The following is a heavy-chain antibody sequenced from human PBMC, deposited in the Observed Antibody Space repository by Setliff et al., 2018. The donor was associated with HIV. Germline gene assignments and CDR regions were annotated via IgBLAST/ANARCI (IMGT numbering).Heavy chain of an antibody. CDR1: GGSISSYY. CDR3: ARSPPTTFWSGYTYYYYMDV. Sequence: PSETLSLTCTVSGGSISSYYWSWIRQPPGKGLEWIGYIYYSGSTNYHPSLKSRVTISVDTSKNQFSLKLNSVTAADTAVYYCARSPPTTFWSGYTYYYYMDVWGKGTTVTVSS. CDR2: IYYSGST. J-gene: IGHJ6*03. V-gene: IGHV4-59*01. D-gene: IGHD3-3*01.